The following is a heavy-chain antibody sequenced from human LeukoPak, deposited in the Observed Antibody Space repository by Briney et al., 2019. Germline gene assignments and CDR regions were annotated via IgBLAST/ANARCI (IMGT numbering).Heavy chain of an antibody. Sequence: PGGSLRLSCAASGFTFSSYWMSWVRQAPGKGLEWVANIKQDGSEKYYVDSVKGRFTISRDNAKNSLYLQMNSLRAEDTAVYYCERIRRTTRTPLVSTPKRPPDDFDIWGQGTMVTVSS. J-gene: IGHJ3*02. V-gene: IGHV3-7*01. CDR1: GFTFSSYW. D-gene: IGHD4-17*01. CDR2: IKQDGSEK. CDR3: ERIRRTTRTPLVSTPKRPPDDFDI.